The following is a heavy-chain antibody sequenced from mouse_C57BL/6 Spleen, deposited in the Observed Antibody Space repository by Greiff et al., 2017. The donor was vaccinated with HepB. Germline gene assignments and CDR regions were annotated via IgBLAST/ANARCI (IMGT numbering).Heavy chain of an antibody. V-gene: IGHV1-63*01. CDR3: ARFYYGRDWYFDV. D-gene: IGHD1-1*01. J-gene: IGHJ1*03. CDR1: GYTFTNYW. CDR2: IYPGGGYT. Sequence: VKLQQSGAELVRPGTSVKMSCKASGYTFTNYWIGWAKQRPGHGLEWIGDIYPGGGYTNYNEKFKGKATLTADKSSSTAYMQFSSLTSEDSAIYYCARFYYGRDWYFDVWGTGTTVTVSS.